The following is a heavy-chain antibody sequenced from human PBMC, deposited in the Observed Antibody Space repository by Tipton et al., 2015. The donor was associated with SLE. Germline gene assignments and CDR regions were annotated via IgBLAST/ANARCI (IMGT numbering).Heavy chain of an antibody. CDR2: INHSGST. Sequence: GLVKPSETLSLTCAVYGGSFSGYYWSWIRQPPGKGLEWIGEINHSGSTNYNPSLKSRVTISVDTSKNQFSLKLSSVTAADTAVYYCAGALGYCSSTSCYGFDPWGQGTLVTVSS. D-gene: IGHD2-2*01. CDR3: AGALGYCSSTSCYGFDP. V-gene: IGHV4-34*01. CDR1: GGSFSGYY. J-gene: IGHJ5*02.